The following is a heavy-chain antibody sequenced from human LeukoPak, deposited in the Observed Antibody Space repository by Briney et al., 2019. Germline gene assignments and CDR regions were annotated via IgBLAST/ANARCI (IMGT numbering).Heavy chain of an antibody. CDR2: IWYDGSNK. J-gene: IGHJ6*02. CDR3: ARAGTKQSLGYYYYGMDV. V-gene: IGHV3-33*01. Sequence: PGRSLRLSCAASGFTFSSYGMHWVRQAPGKGLEWVAVIWYDGSNKYYADSVKGRFTISRDNSKNTLYLQMNSLRAEDTAVYYCARAGTKQSLGYYYYGMDVWSQGTTVTVSS. CDR1: GFTFSSYG. D-gene: IGHD3-10*01.